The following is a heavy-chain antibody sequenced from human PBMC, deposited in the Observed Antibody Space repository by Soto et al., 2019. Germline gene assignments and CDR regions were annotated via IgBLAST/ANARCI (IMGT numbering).Heavy chain of an antibody. V-gene: IGHV3-23*01. D-gene: IGHD6-19*01. CDR3: AKSSVIAVAGTGGDYYYYGMDV. Sequence: GGSLRLACAASGFTFSSYAMSWVRQAPGKGLEWVSAISGSGGSTYYADSVKGRFTISRDNSKNTLYLQMNSLRAEDTAVYYCAKSSVIAVAGTGGDYYYYGMDVWGQGTTVTVSS. CDR1: GFTFSSYA. CDR2: ISGSGGST. J-gene: IGHJ6*02.